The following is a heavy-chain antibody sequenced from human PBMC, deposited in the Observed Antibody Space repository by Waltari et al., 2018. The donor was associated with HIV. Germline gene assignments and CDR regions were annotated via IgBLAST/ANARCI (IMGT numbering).Heavy chain of an antibody. V-gene: IGHV4-34*01. D-gene: IGHD3-22*01. J-gene: IGHJ4*02. CDR1: GGSFSGYY. CDR2: INHSGST. Sequence: QVQLQQWGAGLLKPSETLSLTCAVYGGSFSGYYWSWIRQPPGKGLEWIGEINHSGSTNYNPSLKSRVTISVDTSKNQFSLKLSSVTAADTAVYYCARAIGSNSSGYQLDYWGQGTLVTVSS. CDR3: ARAIGSNSSGYQLDY.